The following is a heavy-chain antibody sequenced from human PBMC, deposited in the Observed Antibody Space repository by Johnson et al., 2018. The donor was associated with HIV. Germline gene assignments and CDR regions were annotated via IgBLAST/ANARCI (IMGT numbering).Heavy chain of an antibody. CDR1: GFTFSTYA. V-gene: IGHV3-64*01. Sequence: VQLVESGGGLVQPGGSLRLSCVASGFTFSTYAMHWVRQAPGKGLEYVSAISSNGGNTYYANSVKGRFSISRDNSKTTLYLQMNSLRAEDTAVYYCARDFPLGYRWGNGFDIWGQGTMVTVSS. CDR2: ISSNGGNT. J-gene: IGHJ3*02. D-gene: IGHD5-18*01. CDR3: ARDFPLGYRWGNGFDI.